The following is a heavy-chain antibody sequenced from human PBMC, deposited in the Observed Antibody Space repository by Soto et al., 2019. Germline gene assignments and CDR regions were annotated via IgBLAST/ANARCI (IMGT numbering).Heavy chain of an antibody. CDR2: ISSSSSYI. D-gene: IGHD3-9*01. Sequence: PGGSLRLSCAASGFTFSSYSMNWVRQAPGKGLEWVSSISSSSSYIYYADSVKGRFTISRDNAKNSLYLQMNSLRAEDTAVYYCAREGYDILTGYFGYYYMDVWSKGTTVTVSS. CDR3: AREGYDILTGYFGYYYMDV. V-gene: IGHV3-21*01. CDR1: GFTFSSYS. J-gene: IGHJ6*03.